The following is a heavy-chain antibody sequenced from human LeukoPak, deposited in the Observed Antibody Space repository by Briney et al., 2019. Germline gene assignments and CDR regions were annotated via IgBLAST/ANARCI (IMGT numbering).Heavy chain of an antibody. D-gene: IGHD3-3*01. CDR2: IYYSGST. CDR1: GGSISSYY. V-gene: IGHV4-59*01. J-gene: IGHJ5*02. CDR3: ARGVTIFGVVIEHWFDP. Sequence: PSETLSLTCTVSGGSISSYYWSWIRQPPGKGLEWIGYIYYSGSTSYNPSLKSRVTISVDTSKNQFSLKLSSVTPADRAVYYFARGVTIFGVVIEHWFDPWGQGTLVTVSS.